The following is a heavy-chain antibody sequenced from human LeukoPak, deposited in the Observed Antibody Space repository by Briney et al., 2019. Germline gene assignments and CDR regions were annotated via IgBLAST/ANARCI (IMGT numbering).Heavy chain of an antibody. J-gene: IGHJ5*02. CDR1: GFTFSNSA. D-gene: IGHD4-17*01. CDR3: AAVPFHGEVWFDP. V-gene: IGHV3-23*01. CDR2: SASGDTT. Sequence: PGGSLRLSCAASGFTFSNSAMTWVRQSPGKGLEWVSDSASGDTTHYADSVKGRFTISRDNSKHTLYLQMNSLRAEDTAVYYCAAVPFHGEVWFDPWGQGTLVTVSS.